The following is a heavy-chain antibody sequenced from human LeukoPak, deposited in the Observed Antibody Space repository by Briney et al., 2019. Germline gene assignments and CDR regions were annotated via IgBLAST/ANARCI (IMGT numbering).Heavy chain of an antibody. CDR1: GFTFSNAW. CDR2: MKNHPGGGTT. V-gene: IGHV3-15*05. J-gene: IGHJ4*02. Sequence: GESLRLSCAGSGFTFSNAWMNWVRQAPGKGLEWVGRMKNHPGGGTTDYTEPVKGRFSISRDDSKNTVYLEIKSLKTEDTAVYYCATGGYFFDFWGQGTLVTASS. CDR3: ATGGYFFDF.